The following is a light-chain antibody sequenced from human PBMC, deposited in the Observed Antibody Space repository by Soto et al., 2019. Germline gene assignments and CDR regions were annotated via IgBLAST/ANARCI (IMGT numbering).Light chain of an antibody. CDR3: QETFISLALT. J-gene: IGKJ4*01. CDR1: QNIGTF. Sequence: DLQMTQFPSSLSASVGDRVTITCRASQNIGTFLNWYQQKSGQAPKLLISAASTLHSGVPSRFSGSGSETDFTLTIGDLQPEDFGTYYCQETFISLALTFGGGTKVEVK. CDR2: AAS. V-gene: IGKV1-39*01.